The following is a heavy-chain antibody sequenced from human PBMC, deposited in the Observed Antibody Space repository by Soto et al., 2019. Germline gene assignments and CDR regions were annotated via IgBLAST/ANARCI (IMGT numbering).Heavy chain of an antibody. CDR1: GFSFSTYG. CDR2: ISYDGNNK. D-gene: IGHD2-8*01. CDR3: ANAMGGHLDFDY. Sequence: QVQLVESGGGVVQPGRSLRLSCAASGFSFSTYGMHWVRQASGKGLEWVAVISYDGNNKYYAESVKGRFTISRDNSKNTLYLQMNNLRAEDMAVYHCANAMGGHLDFDYCGQGTLVTVSS. J-gene: IGHJ4*02. V-gene: IGHV3-30*18.